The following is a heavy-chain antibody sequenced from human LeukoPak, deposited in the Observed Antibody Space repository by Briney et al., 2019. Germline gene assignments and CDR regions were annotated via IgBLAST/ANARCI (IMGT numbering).Heavy chain of an antibody. J-gene: IGHJ4*02. Sequence: AGGSLRLSCAASGFTFSSYGMSWVRQAPGKGLEWVSAISGSGGSTYYADSVKGRFTISRDNSKNTLYLQMNSLRAEDTAVYYCAKADYYDSSGYYPDYFDYWGQGTLVTVSS. V-gene: IGHV3-23*01. CDR2: ISGSGGST. CDR1: GFTFSSYG. D-gene: IGHD3-22*01. CDR3: AKADYYDSSGYYPDYFDY.